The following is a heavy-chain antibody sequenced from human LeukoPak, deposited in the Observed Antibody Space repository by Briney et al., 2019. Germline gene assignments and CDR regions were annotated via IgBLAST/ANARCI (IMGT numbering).Heavy chain of an antibody. V-gene: IGHV4-34*01. CDR2: INHSGST. Sequence: KPSETLSLTCAVYGGSFNGYYWSWIRQPPGKGLEWIGEINHSGSTNYNPSLKSRVTISVDTSKNQFSLKLSSVTAADTAVYYCARVGWYSSGHDYWGQGTLVTVSS. CDR1: GGSFNGYY. CDR3: ARVGWYSSGHDY. D-gene: IGHD6-19*01. J-gene: IGHJ4*02.